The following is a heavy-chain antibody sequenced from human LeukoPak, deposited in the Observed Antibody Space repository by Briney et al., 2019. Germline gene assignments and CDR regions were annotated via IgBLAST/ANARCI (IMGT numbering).Heavy chain of an antibody. CDR1: GFTFSSYS. Sequence: PGGSLRLSCAASGFTFSSYSMNWVRQAPGKGLEWVSSISSSSSYIHYADSVKGRFTISRDNAKNSLYLQMNSLRAEDTAVYYCARTGNHDAFDIWGQGTMVTVSS. CDR2: ISSSSSYI. CDR3: ARTGNHDAFDI. D-gene: IGHD1-14*01. V-gene: IGHV3-21*01. J-gene: IGHJ3*02.